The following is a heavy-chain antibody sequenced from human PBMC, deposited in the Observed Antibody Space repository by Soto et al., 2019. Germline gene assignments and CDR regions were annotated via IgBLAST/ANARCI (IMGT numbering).Heavy chain of an antibody. CDR3: ARCKSPTITNRKNLYNQSARYNWFDP. V-gene: IGHV1-18*01. J-gene: IGHJ5*02. Sequence: ASAKVSCKASGYTFTSYGISWVRQAPGQGLEWMGWISAYNGNTNYAQKLQGRVTMTTDTSTSTAYMELRSLRSDDTAVYYCARCKSPTITNRKNLYNQSARYNWFDPWGQGTLVTVSS. CDR1: GYTFTSYG. D-gene: IGHD5-12*01. CDR2: ISAYNGNT.